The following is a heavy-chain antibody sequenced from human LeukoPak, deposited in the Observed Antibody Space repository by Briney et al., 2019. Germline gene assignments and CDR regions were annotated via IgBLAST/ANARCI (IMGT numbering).Heavy chain of an antibody. Sequence: PGGSLRLSCTVSGFTVSGNSMSWVRQAPGKGLEWVSFIYSGGNTHYSDSVKGRFTISRDNSKNTLYLQMNSLRAEDTAVYYCAKDRSYYDSSGYIYYFDYWGQGTLVTVSS. CDR3: AKDRSYYDSSGYIYYFDY. CDR1: GFTVSGNS. CDR2: IYSGGNT. D-gene: IGHD3-22*01. J-gene: IGHJ4*02. V-gene: IGHV3-53*01.